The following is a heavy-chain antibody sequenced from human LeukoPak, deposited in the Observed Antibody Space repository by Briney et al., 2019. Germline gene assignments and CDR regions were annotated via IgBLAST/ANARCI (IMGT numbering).Heavy chain of an antibody. V-gene: IGHV1-8*01. CDR2: MNPNSGNT. D-gene: IGHD3-10*01. CDR1: GYTFTSYD. J-gene: IGHJ4*02. CDR3: ARTLMVRVMIDY. Sequence: ASVKVSCKASGYTFTSYDINWVRQATGQGLEWMGWMNPNSGNTGYAQKFQGRVTMTRDTSISTAYMELSRLRSDDTAVYYCARTLMVRVMIDYWGQGTLVTVSS.